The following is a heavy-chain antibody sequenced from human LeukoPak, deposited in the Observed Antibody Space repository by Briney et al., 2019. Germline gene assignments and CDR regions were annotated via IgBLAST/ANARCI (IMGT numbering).Heavy chain of an antibody. CDR3: ASSPYYDFWSGIPGYFDY. Sequence: GSSVKVSCKASGGTFISYAISWVRQAPGQWLEWMGGIIPIFGTANYAQKFQGRVTITADESTSTAYMELSSLRSEDTAVYYCASSPYYDFWSGIPGYFDYWGQGTLVTVSS. V-gene: IGHV1-69*01. CDR2: IIPIFGTA. J-gene: IGHJ4*02. D-gene: IGHD3-3*01. CDR1: GGTFISYA.